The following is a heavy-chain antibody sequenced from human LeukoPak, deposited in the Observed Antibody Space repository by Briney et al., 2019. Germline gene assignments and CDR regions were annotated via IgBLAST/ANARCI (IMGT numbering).Heavy chain of an antibody. D-gene: IGHD1-26*01. CDR3: ARGGIVGATGWFDP. V-gene: IGHV4-34*01. CDR1: GGSFSGYY. Sequence: PSETLPLTCAVYGGSFSGYYWSWIRQPPGKGLEWIGEINHSGSTNYNPSLKSRVTISVDTSKNQFSLKLSSVTAADTAVYYCARGGIVGATGWFDPWGQGTLVTVSS. J-gene: IGHJ5*02. CDR2: INHSGST.